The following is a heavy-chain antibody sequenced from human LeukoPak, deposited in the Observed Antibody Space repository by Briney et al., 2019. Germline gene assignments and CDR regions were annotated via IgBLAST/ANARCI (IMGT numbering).Heavy chain of an antibody. CDR3: ARHFDSGDYVENPIDY. D-gene: IGHD3-22*01. CDR1: GFTVSNNY. V-gene: IGHV3-66*04. Sequence: GGALRLSCAASGFTVSNNYMSWVRQTPGKGLGWVSIIFSLGSTYYADSVKGRFTISRDNSKNTLYLQLNSLRVEDTAVYYCARHFDSGDYVENPIDYWGQATLVTVSS. J-gene: IGHJ4*02. CDR2: IFSLGST.